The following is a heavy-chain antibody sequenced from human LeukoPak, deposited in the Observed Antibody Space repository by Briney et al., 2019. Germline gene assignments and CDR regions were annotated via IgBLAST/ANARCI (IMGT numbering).Heavy chain of an antibody. D-gene: IGHD1-1*01. Sequence: GGSLRLSCAASGFTFSRYWMTWVRQAPGKGLEWVANIKQDGSEKYYVDSVKGRFTISRDNAKNSLYLQMNSLRAEDTAVYYCARDQRYNWNDVMWFDPWGQGTLVTVSS. CDR2: IKQDGSEK. CDR3: ARDQRYNWNDVMWFDP. V-gene: IGHV3-7*01. J-gene: IGHJ5*02. CDR1: GFTFSRYW.